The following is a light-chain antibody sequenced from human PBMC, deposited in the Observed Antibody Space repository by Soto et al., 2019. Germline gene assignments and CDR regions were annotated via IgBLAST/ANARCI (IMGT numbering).Light chain of an antibody. J-gene: IGKJ1*01. CDR2: GAS. Sequence: EIVMTQSPATLSVSPGERATLSCRASQSVSSNLAWYQQKPGQAPKLLIYGASTRATGIPARFSGSASGTEFTIRISRLQSEDCPVSYCQQYNNGHRTFGQGTKVEIK. V-gene: IGKV3-15*01. CDR3: QQYNNGHRT. CDR1: QSVSSN.